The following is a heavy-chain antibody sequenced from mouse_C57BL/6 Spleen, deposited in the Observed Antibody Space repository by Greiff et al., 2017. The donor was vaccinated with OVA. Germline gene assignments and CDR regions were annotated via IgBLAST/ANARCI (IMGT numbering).Heavy chain of an antibody. Sequence: QVQLQQPGAELVRPGASVTLSCKASGYTFTDYEMHWVKQTPVHGLEWIGAIDPETGGTAYNQKFKGKAILTADKSSSTAYMELRSLTSEDSAVYYCTSKITTVVALDYWGQGTTLTVSS. CDR2: IDPETGGT. V-gene: IGHV1-15*01. D-gene: IGHD1-1*01. CDR1: GYTFTDYE. CDR3: TSKITTVVALDY. J-gene: IGHJ2*01.